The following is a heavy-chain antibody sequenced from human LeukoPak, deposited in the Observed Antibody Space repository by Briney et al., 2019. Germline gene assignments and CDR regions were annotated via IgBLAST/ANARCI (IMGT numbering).Heavy chain of an antibody. CDR1: GGSISSYY. J-gene: IGHJ4*02. D-gene: IGHD6-13*01. CDR3: ARQIAAAGTVIDY. Sequence: SETLSLTCTVSGGSISSYYWSWIRQTPGKGLEWIGYIYTSGSTNYNPSLKSRVTISVDTSKNQFSLKLSSVTAADTAVYYCARQIAAAGTVIDYWGQGTLVTVYS. V-gene: IGHV4-4*09. CDR2: IYTSGST.